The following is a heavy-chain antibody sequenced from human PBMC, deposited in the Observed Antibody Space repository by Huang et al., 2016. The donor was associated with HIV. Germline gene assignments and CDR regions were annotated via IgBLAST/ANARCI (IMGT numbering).Heavy chain of an antibody. CDR1: GFSFSTYG. J-gene: IGHJ4*02. CDR3: AKDGADEEWDIDY. D-gene: IGHD1-26*01. V-gene: IGHV3-30*18. Sequence: VQLVESGGGVVQPGRSLGLAWAASGFSFSTYGLHWVRQAPGKGLEWLAVISYDGSNKYYAHSVKGRFTISRDTSENKVYLQMNSLRHEDTAVYYCAKDGADEEWDIDYWGQGTLVTVSS. CDR2: ISYDGSNK.